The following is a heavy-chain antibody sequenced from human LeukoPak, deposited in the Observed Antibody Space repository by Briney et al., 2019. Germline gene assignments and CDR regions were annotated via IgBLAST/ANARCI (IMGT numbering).Heavy chain of an antibody. CDR3: ARGERGYSYGLSFPYYYMDV. CDR1: GGSISSHY. CDR2: IYYSEST. J-gene: IGHJ6*03. Sequence: SETLSLTCTVSGGSISSHYWSWIRQPPGKGLEWIGYIYYSESTNYNPSLKSRVTISVDTSKNQFSLKLSSVTAADTAVYYCARGERGYSYGLSFPYYYMDVWGKGTAVTVSS. V-gene: IGHV4-59*11. D-gene: IGHD5-18*01.